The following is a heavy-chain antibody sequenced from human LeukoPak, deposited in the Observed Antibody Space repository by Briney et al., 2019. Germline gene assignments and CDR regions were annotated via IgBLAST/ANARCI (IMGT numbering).Heavy chain of an antibody. V-gene: IGHV1-69*01. CDR2: IIPIFGTA. Sequence: SVKVSCKASGGTFSSYAISWVRQAPGQGLEWMGGIIPIFGTANYAQKFQGRVTITADESTSTAYMELSSLRSEDTAVYYCARADIVVVPAAMSYYYGMDVWGKGTTVTVSS. CDR1: GGTFSSYA. CDR3: ARADIVVVPAAMSYYYGMDV. J-gene: IGHJ6*04. D-gene: IGHD2-2*01.